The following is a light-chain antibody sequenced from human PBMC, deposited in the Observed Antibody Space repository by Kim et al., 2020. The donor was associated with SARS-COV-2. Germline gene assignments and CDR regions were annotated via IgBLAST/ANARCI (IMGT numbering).Light chain of an antibody. CDR1: KLGDKY. V-gene: IGLV3-1*01. CDR2: QDR. CDR3: QAWDSSPGV. J-gene: IGLJ3*02. Sequence: SYELTQPPSVSVSPGQTASITCSGDKLGDKYAYWYQQKPGQSPVLVIYQDRKRPSGIPERFSGSNSGNTATLTISGTQAMDEADFYCQAWDSSPGVFGGG.